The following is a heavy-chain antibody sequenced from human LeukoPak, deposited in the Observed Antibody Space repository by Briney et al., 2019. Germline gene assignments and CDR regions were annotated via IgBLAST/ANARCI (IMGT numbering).Heavy chain of an antibody. Sequence: SVKVSCKASGYTFTSYGISWVRQAPGQGLEWMGRIIPILGIANYAQKFQGRVTITADKSTSTAYMELSSLRSEDTAVYYCARGAGPASSSWYGWFDPWAREPWSPSPQ. CDR1: GYTFTSYG. CDR3: ARGAGPASSSWYGWFDP. V-gene: IGHV1-69*04. CDR2: IIPILGIA. J-gene: IGHJ5*02. D-gene: IGHD6-13*01.